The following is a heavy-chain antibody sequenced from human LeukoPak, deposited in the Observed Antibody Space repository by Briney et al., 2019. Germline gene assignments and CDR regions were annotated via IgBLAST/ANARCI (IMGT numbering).Heavy chain of an antibody. V-gene: IGHV3-23*01. CDR1: GFTFSNYG. CDR2: HSSVTGNT. J-gene: IGHJ4*02. CDR3: ATPAYRDRGGLEF. D-gene: IGHD1-26*01. Sequence: PGGSLRLSCAASGFTFSNYGILWVRQAPGQGLAWVSAHSSVTGNTYYTDSVKGRFTISRDNSKSMAFLQMNSLRVDDTAVYYCATPAYRDRGGLEFWGQGTLVTVSS.